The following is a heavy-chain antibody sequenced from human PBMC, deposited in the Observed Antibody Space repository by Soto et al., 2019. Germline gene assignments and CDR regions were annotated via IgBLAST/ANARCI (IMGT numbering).Heavy chain of an antibody. Sequence: SETLSLTCAVSGGSISSSNWWSWVRQPPGKGLEWIGELYHSGSTNYNPSLKSRVTISVDKSKNQFSLKLSSFTAADTAVYYCARVTYYYDSSGYRYFDYWGQGTLVTVSS. V-gene: IGHV4-4*02. CDR1: GGSISSSNW. J-gene: IGHJ4*02. D-gene: IGHD3-22*01. CDR2: LYHSGST. CDR3: ARVTYYYDSSGYRYFDY.